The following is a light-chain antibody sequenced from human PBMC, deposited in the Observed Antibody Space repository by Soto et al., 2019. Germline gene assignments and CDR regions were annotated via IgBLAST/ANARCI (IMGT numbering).Light chain of an antibody. CDR2: GAS. Sequence: IVLTQSPGTLSLSPGERVTLSCRASQSVTTRLAWYQHKPGQAHTLLMAGASNRASGVPVRCSGSGSGTECTLTISSLQSEDFAVYYCQQYNTWPRTVGQGTKVDIK. CDR3: QQYNTWPRT. J-gene: IGKJ1*01. CDR1: QSVTTR. V-gene: IGKV3D-15*01.